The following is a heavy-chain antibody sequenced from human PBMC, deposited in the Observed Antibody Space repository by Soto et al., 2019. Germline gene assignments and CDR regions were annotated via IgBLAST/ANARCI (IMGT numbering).Heavy chain of an antibody. J-gene: IGHJ5*02. D-gene: IGHD3-22*01. CDR3: ARLSRPNYYDTSGFFKDNWFDP. Sequence: SVKVSCKASGGTFNSYDINWVRQAPGQGLEWMGGIIPIVETPKYAQKFQGRVTITADESTNTVYMELSSLRSEDTAMYYCARLSRPNYYDTSGFFKDNWFDPWGQGTQVTVSS. V-gene: IGHV1-69*13. CDR1: GGTFNSYD. CDR2: IIPIVETP.